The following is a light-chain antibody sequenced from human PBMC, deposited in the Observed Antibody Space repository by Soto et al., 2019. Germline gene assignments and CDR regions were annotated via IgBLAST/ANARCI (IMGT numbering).Light chain of an antibody. V-gene: IGLV2-14*01. J-gene: IGLJ1*01. CDR3: SSYTSSSNV. Sequence: QSALTQPASVSGSPGQSITISCTGTSSDVDGYNYVSWYQQHPGKAPKLMIYDVSNRPSGVSNRFSGSKSGNTASLTISGLQAEDEADYYCSSYTSSSNVFGTGTKLTVL. CDR2: DVS. CDR1: SSDVDGYNY.